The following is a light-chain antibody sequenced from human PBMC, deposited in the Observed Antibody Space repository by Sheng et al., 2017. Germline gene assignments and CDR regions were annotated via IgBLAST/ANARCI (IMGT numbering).Light chain of an antibody. CDR2: GVS. Sequence: ETVMTQSPATLSVSPGERAILSCRASQSVSSNLAWFQQKPGQAPRLLIYGVSTRATGXPARFTGSGSGTDFTLTISSLQSEDVAIYYCQQYNNFYMWTFGQGTKVEIK. J-gene: IGKJ1*01. CDR3: QQYNNFYMWT. CDR1: QSVSSN. V-gene: IGKV3-15*01.